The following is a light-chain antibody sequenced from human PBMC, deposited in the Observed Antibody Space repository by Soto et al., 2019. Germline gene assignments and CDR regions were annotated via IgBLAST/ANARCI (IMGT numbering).Light chain of an antibody. Sequence: IVLTQSPGTLSSSPRKRTVLSCRASQNISSSYFAWYQQKPGQAPRLLIYGASRRATGIPDRFSGSGSGTDFTLTISRVEPEDCAVYYCQHYETFGQGTKLEIK. CDR3: QHYET. CDR1: QNISSSY. V-gene: IGKV3-20*01. CDR2: GAS. J-gene: IGKJ2*01.